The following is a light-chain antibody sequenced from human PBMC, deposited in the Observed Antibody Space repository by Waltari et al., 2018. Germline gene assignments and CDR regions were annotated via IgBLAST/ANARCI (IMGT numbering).Light chain of an antibody. CDR1: QSIRNW. V-gene: IGKV1-5*03. J-gene: IGKJ1*01. Sequence: HSPSHLSSSLRSRVTITFRPSQSIRNWLAWYQQKPGNAPKLLVYKASNLQSGVPSRFSGSGSGTEFTLTISSLQPDDFATYYCQQYSGDSTFGQGTKVEIK. CDR3: QQYSGDST. CDR2: KAS.